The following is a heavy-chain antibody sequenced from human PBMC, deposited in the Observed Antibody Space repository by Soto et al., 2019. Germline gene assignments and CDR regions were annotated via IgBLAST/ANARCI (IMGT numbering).Heavy chain of an antibody. CDR2: IDPKNGNT. D-gene: IGHD2-2*01. J-gene: IGHJ4*02. Sequence: ASVKVSCKASGYTFTTFVISWVRQAPGQGLEWMGWIDPKNGNTKDAQKFQGRVTMTTDTSTSTAYMELRSLRSDDTAVYFCAKEYCDTSRCFLPDYWGQGALVTVSS. V-gene: IGHV1-18*01. CDR1: GYTFTTFV. CDR3: AKEYCDTSRCFLPDY.